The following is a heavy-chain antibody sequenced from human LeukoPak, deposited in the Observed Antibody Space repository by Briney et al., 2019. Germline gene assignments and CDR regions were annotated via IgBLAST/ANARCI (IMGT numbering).Heavy chain of an antibody. CDR3: SVRGVQIDY. Sequence: KTSETLSLTCAVSGGSISSSSYYWGWIRQPPGKGLEWIGSIYYSGSTYYNPSLKSRVTISVDTSKNQFSLKLSSVTAADTAVYYCSVRGVQIDYWGQGTLVTVSS. J-gene: IGHJ4*02. CDR1: GGSISSSSYY. D-gene: IGHD3-10*01. V-gene: IGHV4-39*01. CDR2: IYYSGST.